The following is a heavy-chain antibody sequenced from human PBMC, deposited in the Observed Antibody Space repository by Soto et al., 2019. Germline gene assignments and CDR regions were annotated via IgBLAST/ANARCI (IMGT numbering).Heavy chain of an antibody. Sequence: EVHLVESGGGLVKPGGSLRLSCAVSGFTFSSCTMNWVRQAQGKGLEWVSSISPSTSHIYYADSVKGRFTISRDNAKNSLFLQMNSLRAEDTAVYYCSGCSGGACHQNYGMDVWVQGTTVTVSS. CDR2: ISPSTSHI. J-gene: IGHJ6*02. CDR3: SGCSGGACHQNYGMDV. V-gene: IGHV3-21*01. CDR1: GFTFSSCT. D-gene: IGHD2-15*01.